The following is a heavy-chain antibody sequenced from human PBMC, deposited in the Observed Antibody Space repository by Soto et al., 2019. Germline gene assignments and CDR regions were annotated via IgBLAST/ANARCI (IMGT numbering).Heavy chain of an antibody. CDR2: ISSSSSYI. Sequence: EVQLVESGGGLVKPGGSLRLSCAASGFTFSSYSMNWVRQAPGKGLEWVSSISSSSSYIYYADSVKGRFTISRDNAKNSLYLQMNSLSAEDTAVYYCASDSEPVNSGGFYIWGQGTMVTVSS. J-gene: IGHJ3*02. V-gene: IGHV3-21*01. CDR3: ASDSEPVNSGGFYI. CDR1: GFTFSSYS. D-gene: IGHD4-17*01.